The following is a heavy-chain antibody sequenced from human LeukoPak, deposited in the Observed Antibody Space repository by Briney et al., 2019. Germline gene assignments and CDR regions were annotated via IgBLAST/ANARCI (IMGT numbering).Heavy chain of an antibody. J-gene: IGHJ4*02. CDR2: ISWNSGSI. CDR3: AKSGSYSSPYYFDY. V-gene: IGHV3-9*03. D-gene: IGHD3-10*01. Sequence: GGSLRLSCAASGFTFDNYAMHWVRQAPGKGLEWVSGISWNSGSIDYADSVKGRFTISRDNAKNSLYLQMNSLRAEDMALYYCAKSGSYSSPYYFDYWGQGTLVTVSS. CDR1: GFTFDNYA.